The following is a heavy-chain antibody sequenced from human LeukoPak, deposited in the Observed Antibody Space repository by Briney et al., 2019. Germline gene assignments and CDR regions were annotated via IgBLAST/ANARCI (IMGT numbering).Heavy chain of an antibody. J-gene: IGHJ4*02. CDR3: AKSNGNYRGSFDY. CDR1: GFTFSSYA. D-gene: IGHD1-7*01. V-gene: IGHV3-23*01. Sequence: GSLRLSCAASGFTFSSYAMNWVRQAPGKGLEWLSTISSSAVTTFDADSVKGRFIISRDNSKNTLYLQLHSLTAEDTAVYYCAKSNGNYRGSFDYWGQGALVTVSS. CDR2: ISSSAVTT.